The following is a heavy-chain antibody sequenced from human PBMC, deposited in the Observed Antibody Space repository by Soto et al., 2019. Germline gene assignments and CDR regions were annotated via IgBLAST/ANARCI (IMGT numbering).Heavy chain of an antibody. J-gene: IGHJ4*02. CDR3: ASPPHCSGGSCYSA. D-gene: IGHD2-15*01. CDR2: IDPSDSYT. Sequence: SLKISCKGSGYSFTXYWISWVRQMPGKGLERMGKIDPSDSYTNYSRSFQSNVTISADKSISTAYLQWSSLKASDTAMYYCASPPHCSGGSCYSAWGQGTLVTVSS. V-gene: IGHV5-10-1*01. CDR1: GYSFTXYW.